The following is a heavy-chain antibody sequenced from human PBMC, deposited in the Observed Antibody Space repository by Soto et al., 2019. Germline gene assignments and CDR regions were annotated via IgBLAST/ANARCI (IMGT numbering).Heavy chain of an antibody. CDR3: ARPRYDSSGTPFDH. CDR2: MNSDGSST. J-gene: IGHJ4*02. V-gene: IGHV3-74*01. D-gene: IGHD3-22*01. Sequence: EVQLVESGGGLVQPGGSLRLSCAASGCTFSSYWMHLVRQAPGKWLLWVSRMNSDGSSTSYADSVKGRFIISRDNAKNTLYLQRNSLRAEDTAVYYCARPRYDSSGTPFDHWGQGTLVTVSS. CDR1: GCTFSSYW.